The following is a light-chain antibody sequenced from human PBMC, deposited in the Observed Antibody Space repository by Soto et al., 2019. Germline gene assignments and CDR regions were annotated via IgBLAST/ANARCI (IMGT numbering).Light chain of an antibody. V-gene: IGLV1-40*01. CDR1: SSNIGAGFD. CDR2: DND. CDR3: QSYDNSLSGVV. J-gene: IGLJ2*01. Sequence: QSALTQPPSVSGAPGQRIIISCTGSSSNIGAGFDVHWYQHLPGTAPKLLVYDNDNRPSGLPARFSDSRSGTSASLAITSLQADDEADYYCQSYDNSLSGVVFGGGTKVTV.